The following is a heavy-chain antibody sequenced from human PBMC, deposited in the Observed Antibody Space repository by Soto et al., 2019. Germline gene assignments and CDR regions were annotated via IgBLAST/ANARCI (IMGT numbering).Heavy chain of an antibody. CDR2: ISWNSGSI. Sequence: GGSLRLSCAASGFTFDDYAMHWVRQAPGKGLEWVSGISWNSGSIGYADSVKGRFTISRDNAKNSLYLQMNSLRAEDTALYYCAKDIGYAAAAGTGFDYWGQGTLVTVSS. CDR1: GFTFDDYA. V-gene: IGHV3-9*01. D-gene: IGHD6-13*01. CDR3: AKDIGYAAAAGTGFDY. J-gene: IGHJ4*02.